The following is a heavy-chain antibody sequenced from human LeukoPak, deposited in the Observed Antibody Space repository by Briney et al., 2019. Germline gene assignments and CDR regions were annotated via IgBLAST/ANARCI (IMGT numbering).Heavy chain of an antibody. Sequence: GGSLRLSCAASGFTFSSYAMSWVRQASGKGLECISGFSGSGGSTYYADSVKGRFTISRDNSKNTLYLQMNSLRAEDTAVYYCARVNNWKHFDYWGQGTLVTVSS. CDR3: ARVNNWKHFDY. CDR2: FSGSGGST. CDR1: GFTFSSYA. J-gene: IGHJ4*02. V-gene: IGHV3-23*01. D-gene: IGHD1-20*01.